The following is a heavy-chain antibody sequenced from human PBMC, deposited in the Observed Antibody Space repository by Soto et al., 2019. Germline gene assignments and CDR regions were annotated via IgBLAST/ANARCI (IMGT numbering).Heavy chain of an antibody. J-gene: IGHJ4*02. CDR3: ARVNSSGWYENQNDY. CDR2: IKQDGSEK. CDR1: GFTFSSYW. D-gene: IGHD6-19*01. V-gene: IGHV3-7*01. Sequence: EVQLVESGGGLVQPGGSLRLSCAASGFTFSSYWMSWVRQAPGKGLEWVANIKQDGSEKYYVDSVKGRFTISRDNAKNSLYLQMNSLRAEDTAVYYCARVNSSGWYENQNDYWGQGTLVTVSS.